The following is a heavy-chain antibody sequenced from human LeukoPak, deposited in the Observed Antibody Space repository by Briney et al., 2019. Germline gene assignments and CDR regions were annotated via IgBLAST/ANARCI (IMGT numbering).Heavy chain of an antibody. CDR3: AKDGGPNYDNSGYYSDDAFDF. CDR2: IKQDGSEK. V-gene: IGHV3-7*03. CDR1: GFTFSSYW. Sequence: GGSLRLSCAASGFTFSSYWMSWVRQAPGKGLEWVANIKQDGSEKYYVDSVKGRFTISRDNSKNTLFLQMNSLRAEDTAVYYCAKDGGPNYDNSGYYSDDAFDFWGQGTMVTVSS. J-gene: IGHJ3*01. D-gene: IGHD3-22*01.